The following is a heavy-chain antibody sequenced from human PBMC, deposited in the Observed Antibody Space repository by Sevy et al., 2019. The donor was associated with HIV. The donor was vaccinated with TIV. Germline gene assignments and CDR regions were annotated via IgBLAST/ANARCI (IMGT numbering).Heavy chain of an antibody. J-gene: IGHJ4*02. CDR2: ISVSSSPK. CDR3: VGRRYSPAYSWSYHFDY. Sequence: GGSLRLSCAASGFDFSDYYMNWIRQTPGKGLEWISYISVSSSPKYYTDSVKGRFAISRDNARNSLYLQMNSLRVEDTAVYFCVGRRYSPAYSWSYHFDYWGQGALVTVSS. CDR1: GFDFSDYY. D-gene: IGHD3-16*01. V-gene: IGHV3-11*01.